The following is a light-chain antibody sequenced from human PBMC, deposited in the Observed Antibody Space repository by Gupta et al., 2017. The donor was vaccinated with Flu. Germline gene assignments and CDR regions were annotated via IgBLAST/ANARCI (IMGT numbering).Light chain of an antibody. CDR3: GTWDSSLGAWV. CDR2: ENN. Sequence: TSYCAGSSCNMGNNDVAWYQQLPGTAPKLVIYENNKRPSGIPDRFSGSKSDTSATLGTTGLQKGDEADYYCGTWDSSLGAWVFGGGTKLTVL. J-gene: IGLJ3*02. V-gene: IGLV1-51*02. CDR1: SCNMGNND.